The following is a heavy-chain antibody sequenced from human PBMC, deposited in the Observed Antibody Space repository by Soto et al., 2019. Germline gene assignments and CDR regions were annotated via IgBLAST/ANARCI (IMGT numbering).Heavy chain of an antibody. CDR1: GCSSRSGYY. CDR3: AGTDSYTSGLDY. D-gene: IGHD6-19*01. V-gene: IGHV4-38-2*01. J-gene: IGHJ4*02. CDR2: IYHSGGT. Sequence: LSLTCAVSGCSSRSGYYWAWIRQPPGKGLEYIGSIYHSGGTFYNPSLKSRVTMSVDTSKKEFSLRLTAVTAADTAVYYCAGTDSYTSGLDYWGQGTVVTVSS.